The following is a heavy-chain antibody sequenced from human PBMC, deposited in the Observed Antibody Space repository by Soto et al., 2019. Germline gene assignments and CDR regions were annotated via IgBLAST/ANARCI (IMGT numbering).Heavy chain of an antibody. Sequence: EGTVRLSCAASGFTFSSYWMHWVSQAPGQGLGWVSRINRDGSSTSYADSVKGRFTISRDNANNTLYLQMYRLKAEETAATYCARGGVGGYCSSTSCYTWGFYCWGRGPLVTVSS. CDR3: ARGGVGGYCSSTSCYTWGFYC. J-gene: IGHJ4*02. CDR2: INRDGSST. CDR1: GFTFSSYW. D-gene: IGHD2-2*02. V-gene: IGHV3-74*01.